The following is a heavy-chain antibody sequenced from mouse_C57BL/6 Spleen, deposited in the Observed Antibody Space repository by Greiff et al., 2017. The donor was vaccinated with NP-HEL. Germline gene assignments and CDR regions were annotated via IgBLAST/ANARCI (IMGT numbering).Heavy chain of an antibody. CDR1: GFNIKDYY. J-gene: IGHJ2*01. CDR2: IDPEDGET. CDR3: ARITTVVATSYYFDY. V-gene: IGHV14-2*01. D-gene: IGHD1-1*01. Sequence: VQLKESGAELVKPGASVKLSCTASGFNIKDYYMHWVKQRTEQGLEWIGRIDPEDGETKYAPKFQGKATITADTSSNTAYLQLSSLTSEDTAVYYCARITTVVATSYYFDYWGQGTTLTVSS.